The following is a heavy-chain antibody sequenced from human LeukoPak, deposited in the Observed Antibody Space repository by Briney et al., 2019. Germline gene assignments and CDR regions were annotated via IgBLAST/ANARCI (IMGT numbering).Heavy chain of an antibody. CDR2: ISVYNGNT. CDR3: ARGYSTGSLLY. CDR1: GYTCTSYG. J-gene: IGHJ4*02. Sequence: ASVKVSCKASGYTCTSYGITWVRQAPGQGLEWMGWISVYNGNTNYAQKLQGRVTMTTDTSTSTAYMELTSLKSDDTAVYYCARGYSTGSLLYWGQGTLVTVSS. D-gene: IGHD6-19*01. V-gene: IGHV1-18*01.